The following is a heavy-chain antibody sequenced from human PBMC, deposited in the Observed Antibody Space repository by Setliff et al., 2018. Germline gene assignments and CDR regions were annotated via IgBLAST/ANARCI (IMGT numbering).Heavy chain of an antibody. CDR3: ARDGYYNFWSGPSLAPNWFDP. J-gene: IGHJ5*02. Sequence: GGSLRLSCAASGFTFSKAWMSWVRQAPGKGLEWVSYISSSSSTIYYADSVKGRFTISRDNAKNSLYLQMNSLRAEDTAVYYCARDGYYNFWSGPSLAPNWFDPWGQGTLVTVSS. V-gene: IGHV3-48*04. CDR1: GFTFSKAW. CDR2: ISSSSSTI. D-gene: IGHD3-3*01.